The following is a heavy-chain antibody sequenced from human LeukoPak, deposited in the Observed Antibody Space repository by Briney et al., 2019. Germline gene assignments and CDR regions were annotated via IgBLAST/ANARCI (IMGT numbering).Heavy chain of an antibody. Sequence: GGSLRLSCAASGFTVSSNYMNWVPQAPGKGLEWLSVIYSGGNTYYADSVKGRITISRDNSKNTLYLQMNSLRAEDTALYYCARARSHDYGMDVWGQGTTVTVSS. CDR1: GFTVSSNY. CDR2: IYSGGNT. D-gene: IGHD3-16*01. V-gene: IGHV3-53*01. J-gene: IGHJ6*02. CDR3: ARARSHDYGMDV.